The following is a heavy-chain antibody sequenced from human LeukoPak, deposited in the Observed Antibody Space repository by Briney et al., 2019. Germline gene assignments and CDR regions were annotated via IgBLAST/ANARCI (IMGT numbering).Heavy chain of an antibody. V-gene: IGHV4-4*07. Sequence: PSETLSLTCAVYGGSFSGYYWSWIRQPAGKGLEWIGRIYTSGSTNYNPSLKSRVTMSVDTSKNQFSLKLSSVTAADTAVYYCARDRPYGSGSYYPFDYWGQGTLVTVSS. D-gene: IGHD3-10*01. J-gene: IGHJ4*02. CDR1: GGSFSGYY. CDR2: IYTSGST. CDR3: ARDRPYGSGSYYPFDY.